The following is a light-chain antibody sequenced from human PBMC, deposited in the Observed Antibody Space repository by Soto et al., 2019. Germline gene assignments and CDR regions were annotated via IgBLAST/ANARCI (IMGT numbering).Light chain of an antibody. CDR1: HNDIGTYDY. CDR2: GVT. V-gene: IGLV2-14*03. Sequence: QSALTQPTSVSGSPGESITISFTENHNDIGTYDYGSWYQQPPGRAPRLLIHGVTTRHSGISGRFSASKSGLTASLTISGLQPEDEADYYCSSFTSNRIYVFGSGTKVTVL. CDR3: SSFTSNRIYV. J-gene: IGLJ1*01.